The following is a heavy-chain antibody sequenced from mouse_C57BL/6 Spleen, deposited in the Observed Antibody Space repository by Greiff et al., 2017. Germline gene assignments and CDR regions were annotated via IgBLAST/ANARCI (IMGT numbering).Heavy chain of an antibody. V-gene: IGHV1-18*01. CDR3: ARKDYAMDY. J-gene: IGHJ4*01. CDR1: GYTFTDYN. Sequence: EVQLQQSGPELVRPGASVKISCKASGYTFTDYNMDWVKQSHGKSLEWIGDINPNNGGTIYNQKFKGKATVTVDKSSSTAYMELRSLTSEDTAVYYCARKDYAMDYWGQGTSVTVSS. CDR2: INPNNGGT.